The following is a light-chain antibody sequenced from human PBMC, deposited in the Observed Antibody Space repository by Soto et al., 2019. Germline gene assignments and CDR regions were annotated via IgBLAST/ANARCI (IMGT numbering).Light chain of an antibody. J-gene: IGKJ3*01. CDR3: QQRRNWVS. V-gene: IGKV3-11*01. CDR2: DTS. Sequence: LTQSPAIVSLSPGERATLSCTASQTVDTYIAWYQQRPGQPPRLLIHDTSHRASGVPARFRGSGSGTDFTLTITSPEPEDFAVYFCQQRRNWVSFGPGTRV. CDR1: QTVDTY.